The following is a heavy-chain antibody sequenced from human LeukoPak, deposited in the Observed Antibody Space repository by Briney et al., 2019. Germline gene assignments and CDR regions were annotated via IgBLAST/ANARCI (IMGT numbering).Heavy chain of an antibody. CDR1: RFIVSSKY. D-gene: IGHD6-6*01. V-gene: IGHV3-66*02. CDR2: VYSGGST. J-gene: IGHJ6*02. Sequence: GGSLRPSSAASRFIVSSKYMSCVRQPPRKWMEWVSVVYSGGSTYYADSVKGRFTISRDNSKNTLYLQMNSLRAEDTAVYYCARLNSSSSKLYYGMDVWGQGTTVTVSS. CDR3: ARLNSSSSKLYYGMDV.